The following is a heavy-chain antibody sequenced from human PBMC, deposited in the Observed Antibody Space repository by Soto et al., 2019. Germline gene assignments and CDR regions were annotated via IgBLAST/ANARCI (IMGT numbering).Heavy chain of an antibody. CDR3: AREGSTRDSNYYYYGMDV. CDR2: IYSGGST. J-gene: IGHJ6*02. D-gene: IGHD2-15*01. Sequence: GGSLRLSCAASGFTVSSNYMSWVRQAPGKGLEWVSVIYSGGSTYYADSVKGRFTISRDNSKNTLYLQMNSLRAEDTAVYYCAREGSTRDSNYYYYGMDVWGQGTTVTVSS. CDR1: GFTVSSNY. V-gene: IGHV3-53*01.